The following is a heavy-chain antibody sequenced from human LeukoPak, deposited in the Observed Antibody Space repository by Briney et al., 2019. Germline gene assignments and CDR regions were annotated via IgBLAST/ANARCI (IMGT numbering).Heavy chain of an antibody. D-gene: IGHD3-16*01. V-gene: IGHV3-74*01. J-gene: IGHJ2*01. CDR2: INSDGSST. Sequence: GGSLRLSCAASGFTFNTYWIHWVRQAPGKGLVWVSRINSDGSSTTYADSVKGGFTISRDNAKNTLYLQMNSLRAEDTAVYYCARPNYGWYFDLWGRGTLVTVSS. CDR3: ARPNYGWYFDL. CDR1: GFTFNTYW.